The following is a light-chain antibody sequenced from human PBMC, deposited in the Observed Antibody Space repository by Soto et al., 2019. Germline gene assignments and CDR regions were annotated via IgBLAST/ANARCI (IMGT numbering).Light chain of an antibody. CDR3: QQSYTTPLT. V-gene: IGKV1-39*01. J-gene: IGKJ4*01. CDR2: AAS. Sequence: IEMTHASSSPSSSVGDRVTITCRESQSISSYLNWYQQKPGKAPKLLIYAASSLQSGVPSRFSGSGSGTDFTLTIRNLQPEDFATYYCQQSYTTPLTFGGGTKVDNK. CDR1: QSISSY.